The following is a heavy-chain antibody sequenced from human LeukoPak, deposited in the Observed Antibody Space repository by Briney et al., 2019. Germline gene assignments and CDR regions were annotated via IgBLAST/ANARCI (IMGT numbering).Heavy chain of an antibody. CDR3: ARGEIAAAGTRDY. CDR1: GYTFTSYD. CDR2: MNPNSGNT. D-gene: IGHD6-13*01. J-gene: IGHJ4*02. Sequence: ASVKVSCKASGYTFTSYDINWVRQATGQGLEWMGWMNPNSGNTGYAQKFQGRVTMTRNTSISTTYMELSSLRSEDTAVYYCARGEIAAAGTRDYWGQGTLVTVSS. V-gene: IGHV1-8*01.